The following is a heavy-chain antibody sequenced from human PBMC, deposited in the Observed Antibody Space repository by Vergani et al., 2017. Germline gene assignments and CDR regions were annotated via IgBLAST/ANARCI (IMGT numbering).Heavy chain of an antibody. CDR2: INPSGGST. Sequence: QVQLVQSGAEVKKPGASVTVSCKASGYTFTSYYMHWVRQAPGQGLEWIGIINPSGGSTSYAQKFQGRVTMTRDTSTSTVYMELSSLGSEATAVYYCASGWRKCSSTSWYVGREWLDRWGQGTLISVS. D-gene: IGHD2-2*01. CDR1: GYTFTSYY. V-gene: IGHV1-46*01. J-gene: IGHJ5*02. CDR3: ASGWRKCSSTSWYVGREWLDR.